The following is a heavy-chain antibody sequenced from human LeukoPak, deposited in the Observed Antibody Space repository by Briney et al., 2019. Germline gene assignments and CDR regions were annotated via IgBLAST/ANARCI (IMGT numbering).Heavy chain of an antibody. CDR1: GFTLSIYA. V-gene: IGHV3-30*04. CDR2: ISYDGSNK. D-gene: IGHD3-10*01. CDR3: ARDLRGGSGSYYPGFEY. J-gene: IGHJ4*02. Sequence: GGSLRLSCAASGFTLSIYAMHWVRQAPGKGLEWWAVISYDGSNKYYADSVKGRFTISRDNSKNTLYLQMNSLRAEDTAVYYCARDLRGGSGSYYPGFEYWGQGTLVTVSS.